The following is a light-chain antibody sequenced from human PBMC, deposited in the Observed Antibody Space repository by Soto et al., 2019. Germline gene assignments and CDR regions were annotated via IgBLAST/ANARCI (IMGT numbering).Light chain of an antibody. J-gene: IGKJ4*01. CDR1: QSVSNW. V-gene: IGKV3-11*01. Sequence: DIVLTQSPATLSLSPGERATLSCRASQSVSNWLFWYQQKPGQAPRILIYDGSNRATGIPARFSGSGSGTDCTLTISSLEPEDVAVYYCQQHSNWPLTLGGGTKVDIK. CDR2: DGS. CDR3: QQHSNWPLT.